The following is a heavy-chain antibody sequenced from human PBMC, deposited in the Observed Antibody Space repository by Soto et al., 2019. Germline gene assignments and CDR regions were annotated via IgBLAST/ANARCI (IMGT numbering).Heavy chain of an antibody. Sequence: ASVKVSCKASGGTFSSYAISWVRQAPGQGLEWMGGIIAIFGTANYAHKVQGRVTITADESTSTAYMELRSLRSEDTAVYYCGREPRTSGWYYFYYCGQGTLVTVSS. D-gene: IGHD6-19*01. J-gene: IGHJ4*02. CDR1: GGTFSSYA. CDR2: IIAIFGTA. V-gene: IGHV1-69*13. CDR3: GREPRTSGWYYFYY.